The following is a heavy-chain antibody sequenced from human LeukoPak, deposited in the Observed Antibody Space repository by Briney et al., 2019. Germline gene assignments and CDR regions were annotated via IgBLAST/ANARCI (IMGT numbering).Heavy chain of an antibody. CDR2: IKQDGSEK. V-gene: IGHV3-7*01. D-gene: IGHD6-13*01. CDR3: ARVTAAALTYYYYMDA. J-gene: IGHJ6*03. Sequence: PGGSLRLSCAASGFTFSSYWMSWVRQAPGKGLEWVANIKQDGSEKYYVDSVKGRFTISRDNAKNSLYLQMNSLGAEDTAVYYCARVTAAALTYYYYMDAWGKGTTVTVSS. CDR1: GFTFSSYW.